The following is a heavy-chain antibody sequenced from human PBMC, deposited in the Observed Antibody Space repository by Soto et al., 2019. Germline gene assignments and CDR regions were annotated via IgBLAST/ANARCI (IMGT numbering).Heavy chain of an antibody. D-gene: IGHD4-4*01. Sequence: QITLKESGPTLVKPTQTLTLTCTFSGFSLSTSGVGVGWIRQPPGKALEWLALIYWDDDKRYSPSLKSRLTITKDTSKNQVVLTMTNMDPVDTATYSCALTQYSNLYYYYYMDVWGKGTTVTVSS. J-gene: IGHJ6*03. V-gene: IGHV2-5*02. CDR3: ALTQYSNLYYYYYMDV. CDR2: IYWDDDK. CDR1: GFSLSTSGVG.